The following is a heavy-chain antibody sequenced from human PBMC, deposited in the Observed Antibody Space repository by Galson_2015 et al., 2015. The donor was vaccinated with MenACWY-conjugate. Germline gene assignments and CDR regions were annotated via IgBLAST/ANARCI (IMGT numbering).Heavy chain of an antibody. J-gene: IGHJ4*02. CDR3: ARGRYFDWLSFFDY. V-gene: IGHV4-59*02. D-gene: IGHD3-9*01. Sequence: SETLSLTCTVSNGFVSSYYWTWIRQPPGKGLEWIGDILNSGSTNYNPSLKSRVTISVDTSKNQFSLKVNSVTAADTAVYFCARGRYFDWLSFFDYWGQGILVTVSS. CDR2: ILNSGST. CDR1: NGFVSSYY.